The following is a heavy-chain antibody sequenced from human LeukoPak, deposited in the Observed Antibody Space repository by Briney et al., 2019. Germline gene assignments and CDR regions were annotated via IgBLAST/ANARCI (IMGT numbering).Heavy chain of an antibody. CDR3: ARGKNWQWMVPDDAFDL. V-gene: IGHV3-21*01. Sequence: PGGSLRLSCAASGFTLSNYYMNWVRQAPGKGVEWVSSISSSSSYIYYADSLKGRFTISRDNAKNSLYLQMNSLRAGDTAVYYCARGKNWQWMVPDDAFDLWGQGTMVTVSS. CDR2: ISSSSSYI. J-gene: IGHJ3*01. CDR1: GFTLSNYY. D-gene: IGHD6-19*01.